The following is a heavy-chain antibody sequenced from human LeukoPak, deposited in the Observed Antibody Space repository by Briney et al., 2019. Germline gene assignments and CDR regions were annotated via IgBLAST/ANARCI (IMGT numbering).Heavy chain of an antibody. CDR1: GFTFSSYA. J-gene: IGHJ5*02. D-gene: IGHD6-13*01. V-gene: IGHV3-23*01. CDR3: ARDPNYGSTWYVNWFDP. CDR2: IFSSSGNT. Sequence: GGALRLSCAASGFTFSSYAMSWVRQAPGKGLEWVSTIFSSSGNTYYTNSVKGRFTISRDNSKNTLYLQMNSLKAEDTAVYSCARDPNYGSTWYVNWFDPWGQGTLATV.